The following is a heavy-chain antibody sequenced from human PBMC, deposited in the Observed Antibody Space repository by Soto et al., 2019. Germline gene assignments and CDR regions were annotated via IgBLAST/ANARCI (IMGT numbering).Heavy chain of an antibody. CDR1: GFTFSSYG. CDR3: AKVYGAGYCSGGSCYSVHGAPHYYDSSGSLRNFDY. J-gene: IGHJ4*02. V-gene: IGHV3-30*18. CDR2: ISYDGSNK. D-gene: IGHD2-15*01. Sequence: TGGSLRLSCAASGFTFSSYGMHWVRQAPGKGLEWVAVISYDGSNKYYADSVKGRFTISRDNSKNTLYLQMNSLRAEDTAVYYCAKVYGAGYCSGGSCYSVHGAPHYYDSSGSLRNFDYWGQGTLVTVSS.